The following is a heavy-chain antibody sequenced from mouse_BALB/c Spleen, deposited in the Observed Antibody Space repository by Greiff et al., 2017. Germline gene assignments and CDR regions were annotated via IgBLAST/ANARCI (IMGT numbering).Heavy chain of an antibody. CDR2: IYPGDGDT. CDR1: GYTFTSYW. J-gene: IGHJ3*01. D-gene: IGHD1-1*01. V-gene: IGHV1-87*01. Sequence: VHLVESGAELARPGASVKLSCKASGYTFTSYWMQWVKQRPGQGLEWIGAIYPGDGDTRYTQKFKGKATLTADKSSSTAYMQLSSLASEDSAVYYCARWGTTVPFAYWGQGTLVTVSA. CDR3: ARWGTTVPFAY.